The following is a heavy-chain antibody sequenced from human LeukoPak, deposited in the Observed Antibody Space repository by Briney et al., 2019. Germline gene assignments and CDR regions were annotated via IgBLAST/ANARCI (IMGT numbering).Heavy chain of an antibody. Sequence: ASVKVSCKTSGYTFSTYAMHWVRQAPGQRLEWMGCINGDNGNTQYSQKFQGRVTFTRDTSASTAYMELSSLTSEDMAVFYCARGGPNSGGWTLDHWGQGTLVSVSS. CDR1: GYTFSTYA. J-gene: IGHJ4*02. CDR2: INGDNGNT. CDR3: ARGGPNSGGWTLDH. D-gene: IGHD6-19*01. V-gene: IGHV1-3*03.